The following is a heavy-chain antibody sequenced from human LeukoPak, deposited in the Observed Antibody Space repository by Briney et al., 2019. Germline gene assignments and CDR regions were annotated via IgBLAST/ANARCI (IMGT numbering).Heavy chain of an antibody. CDR3: ARDLTYYYDSSGYYWSWFDP. V-gene: IGHV4-59*01. D-gene: IGHD3-22*01. Sequence: PSETLSLTCTVSGGSISSYYWSWIRQPPGKGLEWIGYIYYSGSTNYNPSLKSRVTISVDTSKNQFSLKLSSVTAADTAVYYCARDLTYYYDSSGYYWSWFDPWGQGTLVTVSS. CDR1: GGSISSYY. CDR2: IYYSGST. J-gene: IGHJ5*02.